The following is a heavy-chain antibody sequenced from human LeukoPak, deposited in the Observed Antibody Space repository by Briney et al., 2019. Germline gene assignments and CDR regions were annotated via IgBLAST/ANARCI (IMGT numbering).Heavy chain of an antibody. V-gene: IGHV3-9*01. CDR3: AKAANYDILTGYYLDY. J-gene: IGHJ4*02. CDR1: GFTFDDYA. CDR2: ISWNSGSI. Sequence: QTGGSLRLSCAASGFTFDDYAMHWVRQAPGKGLEWVSGISWNSGSIGYADSVKGRFTISRDNSKNTLYLQMNNLRAEDTAIYYCAKAANYDILTGYYLDYWGQGTLVTVSS. D-gene: IGHD3-9*01.